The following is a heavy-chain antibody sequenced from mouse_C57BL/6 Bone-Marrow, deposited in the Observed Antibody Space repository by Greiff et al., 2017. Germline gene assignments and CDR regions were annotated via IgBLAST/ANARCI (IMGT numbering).Heavy chain of an antibody. D-gene: IGHD1-1*01. Sequence: QVTLKVSGPGILQPSQTLSLTCSFSGFSLSTFGMGVGWIRQPSGKGLEWLANIWWDDDKYYNPALKSRLTISKDTSKNQVFLTIANLDTADTATYYCARIGHYYGSSYGNYFDYWGQGTTLTVSS. J-gene: IGHJ2*01. CDR3: ARIGHYYGSSYGNYFDY. V-gene: IGHV8-8*01. CDR2: IWWDDDK. CDR1: GFSLSTFGMG.